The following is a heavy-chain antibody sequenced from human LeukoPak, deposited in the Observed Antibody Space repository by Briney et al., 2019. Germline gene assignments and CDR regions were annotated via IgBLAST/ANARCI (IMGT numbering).Heavy chain of an antibody. CDR2: IKEDGSEK. D-gene: IGHD6-19*01. Sequence: PGGSLRLSCAASGFTFSSYWMTWVRQAPGKGLEWVANIKEDGSEKYHVVSLKGRFTISRDNAKNSLYLQMNSLRVEDTAMYYCARAGSGRFEDWGQGTLVTVSS. CDR3: ARAGSGRFED. CDR1: GFTFSSYW. V-gene: IGHV3-7*01. J-gene: IGHJ4*02.